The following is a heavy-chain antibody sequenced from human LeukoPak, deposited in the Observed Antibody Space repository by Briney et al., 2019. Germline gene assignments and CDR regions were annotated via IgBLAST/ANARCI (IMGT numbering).Heavy chain of an antibody. Sequence: SETLSLTCTVSGGSVSSSSYYWGWIRQPPGKGLEWIGSIYYSGSTYYNPSLKSRVTISVDTSKNQFSLKLSSVTAADTAVYYCARQYYDILTGYSRGAFDIWGQGTMVTVSS. CDR2: IYYSGST. V-gene: IGHV4-39*01. CDR1: GGSVSSSSYY. J-gene: IGHJ3*02. D-gene: IGHD3-9*01. CDR3: ARQYYDILTGYSRGAFDI.